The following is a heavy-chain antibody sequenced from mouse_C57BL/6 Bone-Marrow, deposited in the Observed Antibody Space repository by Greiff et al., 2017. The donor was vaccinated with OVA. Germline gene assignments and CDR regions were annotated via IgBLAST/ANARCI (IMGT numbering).Heavy chain of an antibody. V-gene: IGHV14-4*01. D-gene: IGHD2-3*01. J-gene: IGHJ4*01. CDR3: TTGRWLLRGRYYAMDY. CDR1: GFNIKDDY. Sequence: EVQLQQSGAELVRPGASVKLSCTASGFNIKDDYMHWVKQRPEQGLEWIGWIDPENGDTEYASKFQGKATITADTSSNTAYLQLSSLTSEDTAVYYCTTGRWLLRGRYYAMDYWGQGTSVTVSS. CDR2: IDPENGDT.